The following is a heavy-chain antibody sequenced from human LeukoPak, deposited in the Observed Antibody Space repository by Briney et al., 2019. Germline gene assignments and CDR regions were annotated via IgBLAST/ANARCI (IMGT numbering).Heavy chain of an antibody. Sequence: PGGSLRLSCAASGFTFDDYAMHWVRQAPGKGLEWVSLISWDGGSTYYADSVKGRFTISRDNSKNSLYLQMNSLRAEDTALYYCAKDMEPDSSSWYDSGPFDYWGQGTLVTVSS. CDR3: AKDMEPDSSSWYDSGPFDY. CDR1: GFTFDDYA. J-gene: IGHJ4*02. CDR2: ISWDGGST. D-gene: IGHD6-13*01. V-gene: IGHV3-43D*03.